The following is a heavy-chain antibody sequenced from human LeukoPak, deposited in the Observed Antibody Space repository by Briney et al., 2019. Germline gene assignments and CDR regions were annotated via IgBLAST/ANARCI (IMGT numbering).Heavy chain of an antibody. D-gene: IGHD1-26*01. CDR1: GFTFSSYW. CDR3: AKSGASPLYHMDV. Sequence: TGGSLRLSCAASGFTFSSYWMHWVRQAPGKGLVWVSRINSDGSSTSYADSVKGRFAISRDNAKNTLYLQMNSLRVDDTAIYYCAKSGASPLYHMDVWGKGATVTVSS. J-gene: IGHJ6*03. CDR2: INSDGSST. V-gene: IGHV3-74*01.